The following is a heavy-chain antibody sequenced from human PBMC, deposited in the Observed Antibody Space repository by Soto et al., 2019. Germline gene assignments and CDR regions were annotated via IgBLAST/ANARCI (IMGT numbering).Heavy chain of an antibody. CDR2: IYSSGGT. J-gene: IGHJ5*02. D-gene: IGHD3-3*01. CDR1: GGAISVYY. CDR3: ARGQRFSDSFDP. V-gene: IGHV4-4*07. Sequence: SETLPTCTVSGGAISVYYWTWILQPAGKGLEWIGRIYSSGGTKYNPSLKSRVDMSLDMSKNQFSLRLNSVTAADTAVYYCARGQRFSDSFDPWGQGTLVTVSS.